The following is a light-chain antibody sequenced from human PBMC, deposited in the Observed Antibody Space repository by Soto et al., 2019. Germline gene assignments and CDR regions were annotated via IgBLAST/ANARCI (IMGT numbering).Light chain of an antibody. CDR2: GAS. CDR3: QQYNNWPPLT. Sequence: EIVMTQSPATLSVSPGERATLSCRASQSVSSNLAWYQQKPGQAPRLLIYGASTRATGIPARLSVSGSGTARFSGSGSGTEFTLTISSLQSEDFAVYYCQQYNNWPPLTFGGGTKVEIK. CDR1: QSVSSN. V-gene: IGKV3-15*01. J-gene: IGKJ4*01.